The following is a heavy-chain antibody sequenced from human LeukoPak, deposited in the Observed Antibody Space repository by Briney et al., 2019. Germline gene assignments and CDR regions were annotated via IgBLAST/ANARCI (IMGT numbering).Heavy chain of an antibody. V-gene: IGHV1-46*01. D-gene: IGHD5-24*01. CDR3: ARVRDGYNDAYDI. CDR1: GYSFTSYN. Sequence: GASVNVSCKPSGYSFTSYNLHWVRQAPGQRLEWMGIIKPSGGNTNYAQKFQGRVTMTRDTSTSTVYMELSSLKSEDTAVYYCARVRDGYNDAYDIWGQGTVVTVSS. CDR2: IKPSGGNT. J-gene: IGHJ3*02.